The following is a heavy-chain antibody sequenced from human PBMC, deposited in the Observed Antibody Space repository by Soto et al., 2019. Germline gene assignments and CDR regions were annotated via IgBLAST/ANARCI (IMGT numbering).Heavy chain of an antibody. J-gene: IGHJ6*03. D-gene: IGHD6-19*01. CDR3: ARAPSSIAVAGTVDYYYYYMDV. Sequence: GGSLRLSCAASGFTFSSYGMHWVRQAPGKGLEWVAVIWYDGSNKYYADSVKGRFTISRDNSKNTLYLQMNSLRAEDTAVYYCARAPSSIAVAGTVDYYYYYMDVWGKGTTVTVSS. CDR2: IWYDGSNK. V-gene: IGHV3-33*01. CDR1: GFTFSSYG.